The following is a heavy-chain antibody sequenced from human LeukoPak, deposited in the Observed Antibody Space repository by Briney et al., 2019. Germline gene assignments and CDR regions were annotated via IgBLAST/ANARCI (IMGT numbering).Heavy chain of an antibody. CDR3: ARARSPSSGYLLRDHNWFDP. Sequence: SVKVSCEASGYTFTSYGISWVRQAPGQGLEWMGGIIPIFGTANHAQKFQGRVTITTDESTSTAYMELSSLRSEDTAVYYCARARSPSSGYLLRDHNWFDPWGQGTLVTVSS. D-gene: IGHD3-22*01. V-gene: IGHV1-69*05. J-gene: IGHJ5*02. CDR2: IIPIFGTA. CDR1: GYTFTSYG.